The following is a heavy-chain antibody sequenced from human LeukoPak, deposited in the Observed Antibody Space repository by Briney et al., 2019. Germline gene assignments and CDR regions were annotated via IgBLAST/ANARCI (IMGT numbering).Heavy chain of an antibody. Sequence: VASVKVSCKASGYMFTGHYMHWVRQAPGQGLEWMGWINPNSGGTNYAQKFQGGVTMTRDTSISTAYMELSSLRSDDTAVYYCARVTEHTAMVHWYFDLWGRGTLVTV. CDR3: ARVTEHTAMVHWYFDL. V-gene: IGHV1-2*02. CDR1: GYMFTGHY. D-gene: IGHD5-18*01. J-gene: IGHJ2*01. CDR2: INPNSGGT.